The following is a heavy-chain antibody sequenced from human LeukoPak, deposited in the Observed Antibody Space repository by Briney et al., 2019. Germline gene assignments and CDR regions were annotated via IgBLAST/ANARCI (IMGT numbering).Heavy chain of an antibody. V-gene: IGHV1-46*01. Sequence: ASVKVSCKASGYTFTSYAMNWVRQAPGQGLEWMGIINPSGGSTSYAQKFQGRVTMTRDTSTSTVYMKLSSLRSEDTAVYYCARGKGYCSGGSCYSAHYYYYMDVWGKGTTVTVSS. CDR3: ARGKGYCSGGSCYSAHYYYYMDV. CDR1: GYTFTSYA. J-gene: IGHJ6*03. D-gene: IGHD2-15*01. CDR2: INPSGGST.